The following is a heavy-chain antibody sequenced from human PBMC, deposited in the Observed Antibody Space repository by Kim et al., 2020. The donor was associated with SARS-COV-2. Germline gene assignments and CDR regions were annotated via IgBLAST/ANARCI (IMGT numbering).Heavy chain of an antibody. CDR3: ARNYYYYGMDV. Sequence: TTSNPTPKSRVTISVDTSKSPFSLKLSSVTAADTAVYYCARNYYYYGMDVWGQGTTVTVSS. CDR2: T. V-gene: IGHV4-59*01. J-gene: IGHJ6*02.